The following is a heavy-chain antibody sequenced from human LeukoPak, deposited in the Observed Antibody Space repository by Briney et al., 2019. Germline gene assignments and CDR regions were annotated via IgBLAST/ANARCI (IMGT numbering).Heavy chain of an antibody. D-gene: IGHD6-19*01. CDR2: ISYDGSNK. V-gene: IGHV3-30*04. CDR3: ARPPLSLGIAVAGFDY. J-gene: IGHJ4*02. CDR1: GFTFSTYA. Sequence: GRSLRLSCAASGFTFSTYAMHWVRQAPGKGLEWVAVISYDGSNKYYADSVKGRFTISRDNSKHTMYLQMNSLRAEDTAVYYCARPPLSLGIAVAGFDYWGQGTLVTVSS.